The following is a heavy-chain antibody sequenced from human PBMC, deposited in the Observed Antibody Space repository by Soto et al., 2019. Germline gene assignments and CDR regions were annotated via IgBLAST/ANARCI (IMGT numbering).Heavy chain of an antibody. J-gene: IGHJ4*02. D-gene: IGHD4-17*01. CDR2: IYYSGST. V-gene: IGHV4-39*01. CDR1: GGSISSSSYY. Sequence: SETQSLTCTVAGGSISSSSYYWGWIRQPPGKGLEWIGSIYYSGSTYYNPSLKSRVTISVDTSKNQFSLKLSSVTAADTAVYYCASPTVTNDYWGQGTLVTVSS. CDR3: ASPTVTNDY.